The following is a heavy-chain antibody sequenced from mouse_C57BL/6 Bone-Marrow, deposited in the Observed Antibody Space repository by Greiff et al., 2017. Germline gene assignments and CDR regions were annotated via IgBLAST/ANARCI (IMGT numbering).Heavy chain of an antibody. V-gene: IGHV1-80*01. CDR1: GYAFSSYW. J-gene: IGHJ1*03. CDR2: IYPGDGDT. Sequence: QVQLQQSGAELVKPGASVKISCKASGYAFSSYWMNWVKQRPGKGLEWIGQIYPGDGDTNYNGKFKGKATLTADKSSSTAYMQLSSLTSEDSAVYFCAGWGYGSSYWYFDVWGTGTTVTVSS. CDR3: AGWGYGSSYWYFDV. D-gene: IGHD1-1*01.